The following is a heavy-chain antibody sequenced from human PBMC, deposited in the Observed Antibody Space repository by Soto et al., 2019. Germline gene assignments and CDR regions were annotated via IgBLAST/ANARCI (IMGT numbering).Heavy chain of an antibody. CDR1: GYTFINYY. V-gene: IGHV1-46*03. D-gene: IGHD3-10*01. CDR2: INPSDGST. CDR3: STGAQHYFGSSSYWQYYWYYMDV. Sequence: QVQLVQSGAEVKKPGASVKVSCKASGYTFINYYMHWVRQAPGQGLEWMGIINPSDGSTSYAQKSQGRATTTRDTSTSTVYMELSSLRSEDTAVYFCSTGAQHYFGSSSYWQYYWYYMDVWGKATAVTVSS. J-gene: IGHJ6*03.